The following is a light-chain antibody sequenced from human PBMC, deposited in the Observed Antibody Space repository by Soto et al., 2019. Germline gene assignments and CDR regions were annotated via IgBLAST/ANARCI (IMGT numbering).Light chain of an antibody. CDR2: AAS. Sequence: DIQMTQSPSSLSASVGDRVTITCRASQGISNYLAWYQQKPGKVPKLLIYAASTLQSGVPSRFSGSGSGTDFTLTISSLQPEDVATYYCQKYNSDPGPWTFGQGTKVEIK. CDR3: QKYNSDPGPWT. CDR1: QGISNY. V-gene: IGKV1-27*01. J-gene: IGKJ1*01.